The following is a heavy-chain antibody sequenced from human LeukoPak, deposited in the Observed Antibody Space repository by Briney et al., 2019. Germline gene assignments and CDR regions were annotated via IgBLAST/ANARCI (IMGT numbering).Heavy chain of an antibody. Sequence: GGSLRLSCAASGFTFSSYGMHWVRQAPGKGPEGVAVISYDGCNKYYADSVKGRFTISRDNSKNTLSLQMNSLRVEDTAMCYCAKEGSGYYRWGQGTLVTVSS. V-gene: IGHV3-30*18. CDR2: ISYDGCNK. D-gene: IGHD3-22*01. CDR3: AKEGSGYYR. CDR1: GFTFSSYG. J-gene: IGHJ5*02.